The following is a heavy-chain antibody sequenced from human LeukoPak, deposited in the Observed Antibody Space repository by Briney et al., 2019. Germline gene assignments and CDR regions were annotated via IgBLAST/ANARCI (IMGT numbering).Heavy chain of an antibody. V-gene: IGHV4-39*07. Sequence: KPSETLSLTCTVSGGSISSTSYFWGWIRQPPGKGLEWIGSIHSSGSTHYNPSLKSRVTISVDTSKNQFSLKLSSVTAADTAVYYCASEYYYDSSGYFNWYFDLWGRGTLVTVSS. CDR1: GGSISSTSYF. CDR3: ASEYYYDSSGYFNWYFDL. CDR2: IHSSGST. D-gene: IGHD3-22*01. J-gene: IGHJ2*01.